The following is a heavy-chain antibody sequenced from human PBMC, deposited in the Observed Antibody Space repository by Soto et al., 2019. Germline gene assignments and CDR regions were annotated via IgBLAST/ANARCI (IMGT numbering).Heavy chain of an antibody. D-gene: IGHD6-6*01. CDR1: GFTFSNYR. CDR3: ARVHLVRTSSYYCGTDV. CDR2: ISGSGKDT. Sequence: PGGSLRLSCATSGFTFSNYRMNWVREAPGKGLEWVASISGSGKDTFYRDSVKGRFTISRDNAESSLVLQMNSLTVDDTAVYHCARVHLVRTSSYYCGTDVWGPGTTVTVSS. J-gene: IGHJ6*02. V-gene: IGHV3-21*06.